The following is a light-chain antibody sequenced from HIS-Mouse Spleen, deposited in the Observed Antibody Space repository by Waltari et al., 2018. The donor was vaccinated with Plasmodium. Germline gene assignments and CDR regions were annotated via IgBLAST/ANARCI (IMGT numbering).Light chain of an antibody. V-gene: IGKV1-5*03. CDR1: QSISSW. Sequence: DIQMTQSPSTLSASVGDRVTSTCRASQSISSWLAWYKQKPGKAPKLLIYKAFSLESGVPSRFSGSGSGTEFTLTISSLQPDDFATYYCQQYNSYWTFGQGTKVEIK. CDR2: KAF. J-gene: IGKJ1*01. CDR3: QQYNSYWT.